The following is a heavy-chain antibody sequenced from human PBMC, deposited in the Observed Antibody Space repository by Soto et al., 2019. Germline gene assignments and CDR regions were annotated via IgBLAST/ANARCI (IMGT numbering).Heavy chain of an antibody. Sequence: ETLSLTCSVYGASFSGYYWSWIRQPPGKGLEWIGEINHSGSTNYNPSLKSRVTISVDTSKNQFSLKLSSVTAADTAVYYCARRRGYRYGSLDYWGQGTLVTVYS. J-gene: IGHJ4*02. CDR3: ARRRGYRYGSLDY. CDR1: GASFSGYY. CDR2: INHSGST. D-gene: IGHD5-18*01. V-gene: IGHV4-34*01.